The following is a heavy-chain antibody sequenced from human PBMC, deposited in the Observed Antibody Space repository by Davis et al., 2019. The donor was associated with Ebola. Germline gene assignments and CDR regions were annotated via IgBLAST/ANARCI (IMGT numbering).Heavy chain of an antibody. V-gene: IGHV4-4*07. J-gene: IGHJ6*03. D-gene: IGHD6-13*01. CDR1: GGSISSYY. Sequence: PSETLSLTCTVSGGSISSYYWNWIRQPAGKGLEWIGRIYTSGSTNYNPSLKSRVTMSVDTSRNQFSLKLSSVTAADTAVYYCARDKRGGYSSSWYGYHYYYMDVWGKGTAVTVSS. CDR2: IYTSGST. CDR3: ARDKRGGYSSSWYGYHYYYMDV.